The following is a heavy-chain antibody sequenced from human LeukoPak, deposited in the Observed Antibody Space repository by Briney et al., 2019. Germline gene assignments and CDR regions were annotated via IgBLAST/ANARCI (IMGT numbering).Heavy chain of an antibody. Sequence: ASVKVSCKASGYTFTSYGISWVRQAPGQGLEWMGWISAYNGNTNYAQKLQGRVTMTTDTSTSTAYMELRGLRSDDTAVYYCARDPSPYCGGDCAIDYWGQGTLVTVSS. CDR1: GYTFTSYG. D-gene: IGHD2-21*02. V-gene: IGHV1-18*01. CDR2: ISAYNGNT. J-gene: IGHJ4*02. CDR3: ARDPSPYCGGDCAIDY.